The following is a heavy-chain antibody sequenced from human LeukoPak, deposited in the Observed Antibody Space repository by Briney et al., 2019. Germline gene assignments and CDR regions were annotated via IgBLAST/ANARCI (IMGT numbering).Heavy chain of an antibody. J-gene: IGHJ4*02. Sequence: GGSLRLSCAASGFTFSSYGMHWVRQAPGKGLEWVAVISYDGNNKYYADSVKGRFTISRDNSENTLYVRMNSLRAEDTAVYYCAKDTSPVVAAVFDYWGQGTLVTVSS. CDR3: AKDTSPVVAAVFDY. D-gene: IGHD2-15*01. V-gene: IGHV3-30*18. CDR2: ISYDGNNK. CDR1: GFTFSSYG.